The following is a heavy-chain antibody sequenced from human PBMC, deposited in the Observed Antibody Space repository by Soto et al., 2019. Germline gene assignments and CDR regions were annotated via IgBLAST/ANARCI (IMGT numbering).Heavy chain of an antibody. Sequence: EVQLVQSGAEVKKPGATLKISCKISGYTFNDFYLHWVRQAPGKGLEWVGLIDPSDGETMYAEKFQGRVTITAGASSDTANLEMSSLTSEDTAVYYCARGLYTALNYLDPWAQGTQVTVSS. V-gene: IGHV1-69-2*01. CDR2: IDPSDGET. CDR1: GYTFNDFY. CDR3: ARGLYTALNYLDP. J-gene: IGHJ5*02. D-gene: IGHD2-21*02.